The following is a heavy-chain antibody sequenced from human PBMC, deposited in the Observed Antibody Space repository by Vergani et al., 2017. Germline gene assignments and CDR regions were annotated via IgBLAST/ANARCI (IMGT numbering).Heavy chain of an antibody. CDR1: GFTFSSHD. Sequence: EVQLLQSEGAVVQPGGSLRLSCVASGFTFSSHDMGWVRQGHGQGLEWVGRIRSKANCYATSYAASVKGRFTISRDDSKNTAYLQMNSLKTEDTAVYYCTRPALGAGRDYWGQGTLVTVSS. CDR2: IRSKANCYAT. D-gene: IGHD4/OR15-4a*01. CDR3: TRPALGAGRDY. V-gene: IGHV3-73*01. J-gene: IGHJ4*02.